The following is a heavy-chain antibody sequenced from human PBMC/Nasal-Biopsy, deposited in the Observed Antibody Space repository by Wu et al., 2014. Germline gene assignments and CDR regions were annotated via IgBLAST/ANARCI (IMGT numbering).Heavy chain of an antibody. CDR2: ISSSGRDT. V-gene: IGHV3-11*01. CDR1: GFSFSDYS. CDR3: ARVGYSGRGHVSR. D-gene: IGHD1-26*01. J-gene: IGHJ4*02. Sequence: SGFSFSDYSMSWIRQAPGKGMEWIAHISSSGRDTYYADSVKGRFAISRDNAKNSLDLQINSLRVDDTAVYHCARVGYSGRGHVSRWGRGTLVTVSS.